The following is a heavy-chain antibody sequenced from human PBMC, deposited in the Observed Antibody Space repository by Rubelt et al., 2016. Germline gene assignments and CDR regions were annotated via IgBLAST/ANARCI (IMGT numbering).Heavy chain of an antibody. Sequence: QVQLVQSGAEVKKPGASVKVSCKASGYTFTTYGISWVRPAPGPGLEWMGWIRTYNGNPNYAQKLQGTVTMTTDTSTSTAYMELRSLRSDDTAMYFCARGYCSSANCLFNWFDPWGQGTLVTVSS. CDR1: GYTFTTYG. V-gene: IGHV1-18*01. J-gene: IGHJ5*02. CDR2: IRTYNGNP. D-gene: IGHD2-2*01. CDR3: ARGYCSSANCLFNWFDP.